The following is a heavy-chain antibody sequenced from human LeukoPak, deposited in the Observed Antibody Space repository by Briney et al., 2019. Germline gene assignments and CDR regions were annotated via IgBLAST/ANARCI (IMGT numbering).Heavy chain of an antibody. V-gene: IGHV3-23*01. Sequence: PGGSLRLSCAASGFTFSSYWMSWVRQAPGKGLEWVSTISDSGSTYYADSVKGRFTISRDNSKNTLYLQMNSLRAEDTAVYYCAKTISGYCSRTSCLNWFDPWGQGTLVTVSS. D-gene: IGHD2-2*03. CDR3: AKTISGYCSRTSCLNWFDP. J-gene: IGHJ5*02. CDR2: ISDSGST. CDR1: GFTFSSYW.